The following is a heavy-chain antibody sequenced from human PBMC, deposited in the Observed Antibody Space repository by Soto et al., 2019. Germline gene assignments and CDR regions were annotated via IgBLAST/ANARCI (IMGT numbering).Heavy chain of an antibody. CDR2: IGTAGDT. J-gene: IGHJ6*02. Sequence: VQLVQSGGGLVQPGGSLRLSCAASGFTFRSHDMHWVRQVTGKSLEWVSAIGTAGDTYYPDSVEGRFIISRDPAMTSLYLHMNRLTAGATAVYSCVRGYYYGMDVWGQGTTVTVSS. CDR3: VRGYYYGMDV. CDR1: GFTFRSHD. V-gene: IGHV3-13*01.